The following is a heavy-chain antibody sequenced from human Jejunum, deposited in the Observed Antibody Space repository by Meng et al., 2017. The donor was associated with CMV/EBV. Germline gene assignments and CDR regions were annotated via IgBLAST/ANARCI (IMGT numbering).Heavy chain of an antibody. CDR1: FG. CDR3: ARSGKTGTLLPLGYYSYGMDV. J-gene: IGHJ6*02. D-gene: IGHD1-7*01. CDR2: ISANNGDT. V-gene: IGHV1-18*01. Sequence: FGITGVRQAPGQGLGWMGWISANNGDTSYAQKFQGRVTVTTDTSTSTAYMELRSLRSDDTAMYYCARSGKTGTLLPLGYYSYGMDVWGQGTTVTVSS.